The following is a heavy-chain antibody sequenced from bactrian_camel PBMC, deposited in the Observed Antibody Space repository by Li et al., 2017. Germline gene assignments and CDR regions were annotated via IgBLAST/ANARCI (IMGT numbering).Heavy chain of an antibody. V-gene: IGHV3S1*01. CDR3: AKGACSGVNSCRE. CDR1: GYVSSEYC. D-gene: IGHD2*01. Sequence: SGYVSSEYCLGWFRQAPGKEREPVATIDTDFDGTTYYSDSVKGRFTISRDNAKNTVYLQLDSLETDDTAMYYCAKGACSGVNSCRERGQGTQVTVS. CDR2: IDTDFDGTT. J-gene: IGHJ4*01.